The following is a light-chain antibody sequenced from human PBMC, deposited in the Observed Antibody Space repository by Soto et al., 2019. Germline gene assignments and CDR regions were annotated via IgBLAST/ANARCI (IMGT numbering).Light chain of an antibody. CDR3: QQYYNWPPYT. Sequence: EIVLTQSPGTLSLSPGEGATLSCRASQSVRSNYLAWYQQKPGQAPRLLIYGASTRATGVPPRFSGSRSGTEFTLTISSLQSEDFAVYYCQQYYNWPPYTFGQGTKLDFK. V-gene: IGKV3-15*01. J-gene: IGKJ2*01. CDR2: GAS. CDR1: QSVRSN.